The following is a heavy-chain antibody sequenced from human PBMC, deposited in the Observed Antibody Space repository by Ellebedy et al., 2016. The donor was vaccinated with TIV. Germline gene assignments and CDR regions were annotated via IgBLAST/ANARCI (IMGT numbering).Heavy chain of an antibody. CDR1: GFTFTNAW. D-gene: IGHD1-1*01. V-gene: IGHV4-34*01. CDR2: INNSGRA. CDR3: ARGNDGSNWFDP. J-gene: IGHJ5*02. Sequence: GSLRLXXATSGFTFTNAWVTWIRQPPGKGLEWIGEINNSGRANYNPSLTSRVTISLETSRSQFSLKLNSVTAADTAVYYCARGNDGSNWFDPWGQGTLVTVSS.